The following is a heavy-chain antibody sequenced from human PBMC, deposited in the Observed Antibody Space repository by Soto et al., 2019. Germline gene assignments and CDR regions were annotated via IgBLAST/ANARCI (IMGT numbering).Heavy chain of an antibody. J-gene: IGHJ4*02. V-gene: IGHV1-18*01. CDR2: INSYNGVT. CDR3: ARDRYNRGSFDY. Sequence: ASVKVSCKASGYTFTDYSITWVRQAPGQGLQWMGWINSYNGVTNNAHSFQGRVSMTTDTSTSTAYLELSSLRSDDTAVYYCARDRYNRGSFDYWGQGSLVTVSS. D-gene: IGHD1-1*01. CDR1: GYTFTDYS.